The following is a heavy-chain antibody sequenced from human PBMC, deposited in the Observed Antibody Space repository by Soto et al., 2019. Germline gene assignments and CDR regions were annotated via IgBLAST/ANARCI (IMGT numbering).Heavy chain of an antibody. CDR3: ARVRPIAARPAGGGFDI. CDR2: IIPIFGTA. J-gene: IGHJ3*02. Sequence: QVQLVQSGAELKKPGSSVKVSCKASGGTFSSYAISWVRQAPGQGLEWMGGIIPIFGTANYAQKFQGRVTITADESTSTAYMEPSSLRSEDTAVYYCARVRPIAARPAGGGFDIWGQGTMVTVSS. V-gene: IGHV1-69*01. D-gene: IGHD6-6*01. CDR1: GGTFSSYA.